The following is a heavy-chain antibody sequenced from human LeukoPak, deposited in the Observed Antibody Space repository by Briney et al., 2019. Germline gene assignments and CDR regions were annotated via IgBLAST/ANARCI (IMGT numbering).Heavy chain of an antibody. CDR1: GYTFTSYG. CDR3: ARDKGPDYDFWSGYYPSNWFDP. D-gene: IGHD3-3*01. J-gene: IGHJ5*02. Sequence: ASVKVSCKASGYTFTSYGISWVRQAPGQGLEWMGWNSAYNGNTNYAQKLQGRVTMTTDTSTSTAYMELRSLRSDDTAVYYCARDKGPDYDFWSGYYPSNWFDPWGQGTLVTVSS. V-gene: IGHV1-18*01. CDR2: NSAYNGNT.